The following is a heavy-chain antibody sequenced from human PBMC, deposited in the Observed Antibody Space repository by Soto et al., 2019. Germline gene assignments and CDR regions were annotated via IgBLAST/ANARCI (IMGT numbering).Heavy chain of an antibody. J-gene: IGHJ4*02. Sequence: PGGSLRLSCAASGFTFSDNAMNWVRQAPGKGLEWVSAICGGGDNTYYADSVKGRFTISRDNAKNTLFLQMNSLRVEDTAVYYCAREPDFSTAACYFVSWGQGTLVTVSS. CDR1: GFTFSDNA. D-gene: IGHD2-2*01. V-gene: IGHV3-23*01. CDR2: ICGGGDNT. CDR3: AREPDFSTAACYFVS.